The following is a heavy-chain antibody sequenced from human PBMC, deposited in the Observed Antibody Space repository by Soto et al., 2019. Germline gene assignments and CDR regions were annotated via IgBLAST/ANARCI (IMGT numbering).Heavy chain of an antibody. V-gene: IGHV4-30-4*01. CDR2: TYYDGTT. D-gene: IGHD1-26*01. CDR3: GRVGRRDGNSSPGRFET. Sequence: PSETLSLTCIVSRGSINSGDYFWSWIRQAPGKGLEWIGYTYYDGTTYYSPSLKRRVTVSVDTPKNKFFLKVNSVTAADTAVYYSGRVGRRDGNSSPGRFETWGQGILVTVSS. CDR1: RGSINSGDYF. J-gene: IGHJ5*02.